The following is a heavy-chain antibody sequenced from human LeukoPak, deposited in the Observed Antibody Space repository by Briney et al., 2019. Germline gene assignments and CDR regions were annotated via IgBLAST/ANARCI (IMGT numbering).Heavy chain of an antibody. Sequence: PSETLSLTCTVSGGSISSGSYYWSWIRQPAGKGLEWIGYIYYTGSTNYNPSLKSRVTISVDTSKNQFSLKLSSVTAADTAVYYCARSSYGDYYYFDYWGQGTLVTVSS. V-gene: IGHV4-61*01. J-gene: IGHJ4*02. D-gene: IGHD4-17*01. CDR3: ARSSYGDYYYFDY. CDR2: IYYTGST. CDR1: GGSISSGSYY.